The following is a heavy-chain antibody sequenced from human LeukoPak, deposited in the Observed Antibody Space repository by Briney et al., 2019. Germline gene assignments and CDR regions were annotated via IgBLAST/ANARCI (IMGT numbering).Heavy chain of an antibody. J-gene: IGHJ6*03. CDR3: LAGYYYYYMDV. V-gene: IGHV3-74*01. Sequence: GGSLRLSCAASGFAFSIYWLHWVRQAPGKGLVWVARINTHGSSTNYADSVKGRFTISRDNAKNTLYLQMTSLSAEDTAVYYALAGYYYYYMDVWGKGTTVTVSS. D-gene: IGHD6-13*01. CDR2: INTHGSST. CDR1: GFAFSIYW.